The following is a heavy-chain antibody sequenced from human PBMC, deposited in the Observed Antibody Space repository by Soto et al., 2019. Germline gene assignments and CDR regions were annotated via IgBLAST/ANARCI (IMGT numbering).Heavy chain of an antibody. J-gene: IGHJ4*02. CDR1: GFTFNRYG. Sequence: QVQLVESGGGVVQPGRSLRLACAASGFTFNRYGMHWIRQAPGKGLEWVTFMSYEGSIKYYADSVKGRFTISRDDSKNTLFLQMNGLRAEDTAVYYCVRNGWLISVTGPGDYWGQGTLVTVSS. V-gene: IGHV3-30*03. CDR2: MSYEGSIK. D-gene: IGHD6-19*01. CDR3: VRNGWLISVTGPGDY.